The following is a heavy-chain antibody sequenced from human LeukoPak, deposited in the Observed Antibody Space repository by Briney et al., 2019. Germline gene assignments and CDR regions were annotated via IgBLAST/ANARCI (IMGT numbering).Heavy chain of an antibody. Sequence: SETLSLTCAVYGVSFSGYYWSWIRQPPGKGLEWIGEINHSGSTNYNPSLKSRVTISVDTSKNQFSLKLSSVTAADTAVYYCAREKGTIRKRYFDYWGQGTLVTVSS. V-gene: IGHV4-34*01. CDR1: GVSFSGYY. CDR2: INHSGST. D-gene: IGHD2-21*01. CDR3: AREKGTIRKRYFDY. J-gene: IGHJ4*02.